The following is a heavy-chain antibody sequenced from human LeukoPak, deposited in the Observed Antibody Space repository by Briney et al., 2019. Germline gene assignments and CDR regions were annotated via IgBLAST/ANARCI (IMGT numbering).Heavy chain of an antibody. CDR1: DDSIRSSAYY. CDR3: ASEPYGSGSFLGAFDI. V-gene: IGHV4-39*01. J-gene: IGHJ3*02. Sequence: SETLSLTRAVSDDSIRSSAYYWGWIRQPPGKGLEWIGGIYYSGSTYYNPSLKSRVTISIDTSKNQFSLKLSSVTAADTAVYYCASEPYGSGSFLGAFDIWGQGTMVTVSS. D-gene: IGHD3-10*01. CDR2: IYYSGST.